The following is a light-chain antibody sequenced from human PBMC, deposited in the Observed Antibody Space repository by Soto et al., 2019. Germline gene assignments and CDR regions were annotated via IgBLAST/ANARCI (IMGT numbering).Light chain of an antibody. CDR2: GAS. CDR1: QSVSNNY. J-gene: IGKJ1*01. V-gene: IGKV3-20*01. CDR3: QQYGSPGT. Sequence: EIVLTQSPGTLSLSPGERATLSCRASQSVSNNYLAWYQQKPCQAPRLLIYGASNRATGIPDRFSGSGSGTEFTLTISRLEPEDFAVYYCQQYGSPGTFGQGTKVDIK.